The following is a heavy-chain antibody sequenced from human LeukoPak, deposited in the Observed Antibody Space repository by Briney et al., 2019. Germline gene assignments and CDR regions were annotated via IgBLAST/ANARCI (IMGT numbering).Heavy chain of an antibody. CDR1: GYTFTSYY. J-gene: IGHJ5*02. Sequence: GASVKVSCTASGYTFTSYYMHWVRQAPGQGLEWMGIINPSGGSTSYAQKFQGRVTMTRDTSTSTVYMELSSLRSEDTAVYYCARDQYAGAVAGNTYNWFDPWGQGTLVTVSS. CDR2: INPSGGST. CDR3: ARDQYAGAVAGNTYNWFDP. D-gene: IGHD6-19*01. V-gene: IGHV1-46*01.